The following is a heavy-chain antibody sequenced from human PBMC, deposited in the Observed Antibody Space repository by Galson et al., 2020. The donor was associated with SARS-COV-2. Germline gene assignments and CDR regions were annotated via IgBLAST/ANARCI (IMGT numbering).Heavy chain of an antibody. D-gene: IGHD3-3*01. CDR3: AKEGAGVVPYYYYGMDV. J-gene: IGHJ6*02. CDR2: ISWNSGSI. Sequence: GGSLRLSCAASGFTFDDYAMHWVRQAPGKGLEWVPGISWNSGSIGYADSVKGRFTISRDNAKNSLYLQMNSLRAEDTALYYCAKEGAGVVPYYYYGMDVWGQGTTVTVSS. V-gene: IGHV3-9*01. CDR1: GFTFDDYA.